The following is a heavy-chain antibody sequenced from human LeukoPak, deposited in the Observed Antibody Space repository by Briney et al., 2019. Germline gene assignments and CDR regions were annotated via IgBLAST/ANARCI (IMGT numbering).Heavy chain of an antibody. CDR2: ISPTGSTT. V-gene: IGHV3-74*01. CDR1: GFSFSGHW. Sequence: GGSLRLSCTASGFSFSGHWMHWARQLPGKGPVWVSRISPTGSTTSYADSVKGRFTVSRDNAKNTLYLQVNNLRAEDTAVYYCARGPNSNRSGLYFWGQGT. J-gene: IGHJ4*02. CDR3: ARGPNSNRSGLYF. D-gene: IGHD1-14*01.